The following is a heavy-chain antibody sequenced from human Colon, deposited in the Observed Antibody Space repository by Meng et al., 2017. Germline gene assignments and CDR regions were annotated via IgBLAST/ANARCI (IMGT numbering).Heavy chain of an antibody. Sequence: VQLQGSGPGLVKPSQTLSLIWSVSGGSNISGGYYWSWIRQHPQKGLEWIGYISNSGSAYYNPSLRSRVSISVDTSKNQFSLKMDTVTAADTALYYCARAGLHSYYFDFWGQGTLVTVSS. CDR1: GGSNISGGYY. CDR2: ISNSGSA. CDR3: ARAGLHSYYFDF. J-gene: IGHJ4*02. V-gene: IGHV4-31*02. D-gene: IGHD2-21*01.